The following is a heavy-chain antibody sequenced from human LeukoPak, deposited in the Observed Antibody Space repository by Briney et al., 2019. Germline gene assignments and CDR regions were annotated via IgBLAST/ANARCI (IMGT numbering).Heavy chain of an antibody. CDR1: GFTFSSYS. Sequence: PGGSLRLSCAASGFTFSSYSMNWVRQAPGKGLEWVSSISSSSSYIYYADSVKGRFTISRDNAKNSLYLQMNGLRAEDTAIYYCARTTYYDLPTPDYWGQGTLVTVSS. CDR2: ISSSSSYI. J-gene: IGHJ4*02. D-gene: IGHD3-3*01. CDR3: ARTTYYDLPTPDY. V-gene: IGHV3-21*01.